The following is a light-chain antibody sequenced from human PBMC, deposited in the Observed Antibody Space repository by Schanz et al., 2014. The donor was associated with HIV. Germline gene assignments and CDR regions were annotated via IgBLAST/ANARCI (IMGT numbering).Light chain of an antibody. J-gene: IGLJ1*01. CDR1: SGDIGPYDY. CDR3: SSYTSSSTLV. Sequence: QSALTQPASMSGSPGQSITISCTGTSGDIGPYDYVSWYQQHPGQAPKLLIYDVSVRPSGVSNRFSGYKSGDTASLTISGLQAEDEADFYCSSYTSSSTLVFGTGTKLTVL. V-gene: IGLV2-14*03. CDR2: DVS.